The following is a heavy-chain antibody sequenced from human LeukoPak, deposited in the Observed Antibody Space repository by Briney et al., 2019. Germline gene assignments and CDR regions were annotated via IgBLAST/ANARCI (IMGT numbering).Heavy chain of an antibody. V-gene: IGHV1-69*01. Sequence: GSSVMVSCKASGGTFSSYAISWVRQAPGQGLEWMGGIIPIFGTANYAQKFQGRVTITADESTSTAYMELSSLRSEDTAVYYCARDLSVYSYGPTFDYWGQGTLVTVSS. J-gene: IGHJ4*02. D-gene: IGHD5-18*01. CDR2: IIPIFGTA. CDR3: ARDLSVYSYGPTFDY. CDR1: GGTFSSYA.